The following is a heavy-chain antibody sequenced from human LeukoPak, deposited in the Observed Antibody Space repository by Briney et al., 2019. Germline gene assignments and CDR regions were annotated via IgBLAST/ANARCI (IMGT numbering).Heavy chain of an antibody. J-gene: IGHJ4*02. D-gene: IGHD5-18*01. CDR2: IYYSGST. V-gene: IGHV4-39*01. Sequence: SETLSLTCTVSGGSFSSSSYYWGWIRQPPGKGLEWIGTIYYSGSTYYNPSLKSRVTISVHTSKNQNQFSLKLTSVTAADTAVYYCARLEGNSYGYPAPFDYWGQGTLVTVSS. CDR1: GGSFSSSSYY. CDR3: ARLEGNSYGYPAPFDY.